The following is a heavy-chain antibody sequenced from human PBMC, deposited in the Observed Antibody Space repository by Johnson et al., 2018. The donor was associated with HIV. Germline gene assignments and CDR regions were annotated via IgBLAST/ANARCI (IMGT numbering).Heavy chain of an antibody. Sequence: QVQLVEPGGGVVQPGRSLRLSCAASGFTFSSYGMHWVRQAPGKGLEWVAVISYDGSNKNHADSVKGRFTISRDISKSTLILQMNGLRAEDTAVYYCAKDITDQAIWGQGTMVTVSS. CDR3: AKDITDQAI. CDR2: ISYDGSNK. V-gene: IGHV3-30*18. J-gene: IGHJ3*02. CDR1: GFTFSSYG.